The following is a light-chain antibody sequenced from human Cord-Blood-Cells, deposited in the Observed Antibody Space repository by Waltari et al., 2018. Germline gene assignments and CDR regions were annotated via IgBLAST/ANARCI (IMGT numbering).Light chain of an antibody. CDR2: EVS. Sequence: QSALTQPPSASGSPGQSVTISSTGTSSHVGGSNYVSWYQQHPGKAPKLMIYEVSKRPSGVPDRFSGSKSGNTASLTVSGLQAEDEADYYCSSYAGSNNFVFGTGTKVTVL. V-gene: IGLV2-8*01. CDR3: SSYAGSNNFV. J-gene: IGLJ1*01. CDR1: SSHVGGSNY.